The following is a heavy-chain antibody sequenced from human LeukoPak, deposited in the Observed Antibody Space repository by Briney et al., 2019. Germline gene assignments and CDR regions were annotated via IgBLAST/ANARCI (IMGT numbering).Heavy chain of an antibody. V-gene: IGHV3-53*01. CDR2: IYSAGST. Sequence: AGGSLRLSCAASGFTVSSNYMSWVRQAPGKELEWVSIIYSAGSTYYADSVKGRFTISRDNAKNSLYLQMDSLRAEDTAVYYCARDPRGAAAEPNWFDPWGQGTLVTVSS. D-gene: IGHD6-13*01. J-gene: IGHJ5*02. CDR1: GFTVSSNY. CDR3: ARDPRGAAAEPNWFDP.